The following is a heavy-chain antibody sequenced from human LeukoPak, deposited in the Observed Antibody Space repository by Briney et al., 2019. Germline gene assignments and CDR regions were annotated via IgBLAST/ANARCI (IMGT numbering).Heavy chain of an antibody. Sequence: ASVKVSCKASGYTFTSYGISWVRQAPGQGLEWMGWISAYNGNTNYAQKLQGRVTMTTDTSTSTAYMELGSLRSDDTAVYYCARDLGTQRITIFGVVPGAFDYWGPGTLVTVSS. CDR3: ARDLGTQRITIFGVVPGAFDY. CDR1: GYTFTSYG. D-gene: IGHD3-3*01. CDR2: ISAYNGNT. V-gene: IGHV1-18*01. J-gene: IGHJ4*02.